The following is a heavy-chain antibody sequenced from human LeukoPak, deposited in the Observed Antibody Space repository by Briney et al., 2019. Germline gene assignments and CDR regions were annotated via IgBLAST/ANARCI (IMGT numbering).Heavy chain of an antibody. CDR3: AKKRSSGGATQSDC. CDR2: TSGSGDDT. CDR1: GFTFSSYG. V-gene: IGHV3-23*01. D-gene: IGHD2-15*01. J-gene: IGHJ4*02. Sequence: GGSLRLSCVASGFTFSSYGMSWVRQAPGKGLEWVSSTSGSGDDTYYADSVKGRFTLSRDNSKNTLYLQMNSLRADDTAVYYCAKKRSSGGATQSDCWGQGTLVTVSS.